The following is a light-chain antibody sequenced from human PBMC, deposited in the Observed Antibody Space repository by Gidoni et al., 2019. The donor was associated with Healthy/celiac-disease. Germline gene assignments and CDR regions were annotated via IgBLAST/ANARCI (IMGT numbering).Light chain of an antibody. CDR1: NIGSKS. J-gene: IGLJ3*02. CDR2: YDS. Sequence: SYVLTQPPSVSVAPGKTARITCGGNNIGSKSVHWYQQKPGQAPVLVIYYDSDRPSGLPERFYGSNSGNTATLTISRVEAGDEADYYCQVWDSSSDHWVFGGGTKLTVL. CDR3: QVWDSSSDHWV. V-gene: IGLV3-21*04.